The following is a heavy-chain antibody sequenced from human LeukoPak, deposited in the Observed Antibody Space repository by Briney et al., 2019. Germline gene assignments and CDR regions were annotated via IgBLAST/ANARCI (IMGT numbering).Heavy chain of an antibody. V-gene: IGHV4-59*01. Sequence: SETLSLTCTVSGDSMSSYYWSWIRQPPGKGLEWIGYLYHSGSANYNPSLKSRVTISVDPSKNQFYLKLSSMTAADTAFYYCARNLGYSGSHWFDPWGQGTLVTVSS. CDR3: ARNLGYSGSHWFDP. CDR2: LYHSGSA. CDR1: GDSMSSYY. J-gene: IGHJ5*02. D-gene: IGHD5-18*01.